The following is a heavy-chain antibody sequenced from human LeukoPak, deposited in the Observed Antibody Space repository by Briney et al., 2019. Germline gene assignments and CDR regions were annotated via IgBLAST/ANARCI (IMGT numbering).Heavy chain of an antibody. Sequence: SVKVSCKASGGTFSSYAISWVRQAPGQGLEWMGGIIPIFGTANYAQKFQGRVTITADKSTSTAYMELSSLRSEDTAVYYCAQGLEVVPAAMDAFDIWGQGTMVTVSS. CDR2: IIPIFGTA. V-gene: IGHV1-69*06. D-gene: IGHD2-2*01. CDR1: GGTFSSYA. CDR3: AQGLEVVPAAMDAFDI. J-gene: IGHJ3*02.